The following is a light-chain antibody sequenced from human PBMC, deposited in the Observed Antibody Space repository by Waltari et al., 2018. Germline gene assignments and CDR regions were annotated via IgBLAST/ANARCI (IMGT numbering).Light chain of an antibody. CDR3: MQSRDLPVT. CDR1: QSLLHTDGKNY. CDR2: EVS. V-gene: IGKV2D-29*01. Sequence: EIVMTQTPLSLSVTPGQPASISCKSSQSLLHTDGKNYLYWYLQKPGQPPQLLIYEVSHRLSVVPDRFSGSGSGTDFTLKISLVEAEDVGVYYCMQSRDLPVTFGGGTKVEIK. J-gene: IGKJ4*01.